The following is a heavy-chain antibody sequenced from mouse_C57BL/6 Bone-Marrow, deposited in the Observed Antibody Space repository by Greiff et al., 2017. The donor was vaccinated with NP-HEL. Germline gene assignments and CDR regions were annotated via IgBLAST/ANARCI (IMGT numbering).Heavy chain of an antibody. V-gene: IGHV1-81*01. CDR2: IYPRSGNT. Sequence: QVQLKQSGAELARPGASVKLSCKASGYTFTSYGISWVKQRTGQGLEWIGEIYPRSGNTYYNEKFKGKATLTADKSSSTAYMELRSLTSEDSAVYFCARERNDGYYEDYWGQGTTLTVSS. CDR1: GYTFTSYG. CDR3: ARERNDGYYEDY. J-gene: IGHJ2*01. D-gene: IGHD2-3*01.